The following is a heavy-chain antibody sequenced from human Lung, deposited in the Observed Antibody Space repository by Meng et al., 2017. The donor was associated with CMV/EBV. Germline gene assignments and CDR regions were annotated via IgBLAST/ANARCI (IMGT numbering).Heavy chain of an antibody. D-gene: IGHD1-14*01. Sequence: HLPPQASGPGLVKPSEPLSLTCTFPGGSISSSSYYWAWIRHPPGEGLEWIGSVVYSGTTYYTSSLKSRVSISVDTSKNQFSLKLSSVTAADTAVYYCARHHHSPTFDYWGQGTLVTVSS. V-gene: IGHV4-39*01. J-gene: IGHJ4*02. CDR3: ARHHHSPTFDY. CDR2: VVYSGTT. CDR1: GGSISSSSYY.